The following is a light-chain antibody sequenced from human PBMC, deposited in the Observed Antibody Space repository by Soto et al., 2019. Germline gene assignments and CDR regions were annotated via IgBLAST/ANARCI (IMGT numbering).Light chain of an antibody. CDR1: QTVEGW. Sequence: DIQMTQSPSTLSASVGDRVIITRRASQTVEGWMAWYQQQPGKAPKIXSYAASSLQSGVPSRFRGSGSGTDVTLTISSLQPEDFATYYCQQANSFPITFGQGTRLEIK. V-gene: IGKV1-12*01. CDR3: QQANSFPIT. CDR2: AAS. J-gene: IGKJ5*01.